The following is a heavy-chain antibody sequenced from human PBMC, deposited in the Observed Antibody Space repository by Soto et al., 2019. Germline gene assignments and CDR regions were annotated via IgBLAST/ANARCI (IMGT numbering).Heavy chain of an antibody. Sequence: SVKVSFKACGGTFSSFGISWVRQAPGQGLEWMGGIIPVFGRPNYAQRFRGRLTITADESTNTSYMELIDLTSEDTAVYYCAREASGYDFWGQGTQVTVSS. J-gene: IGHJ1*01. D-gene: IGHD5-12*01. CDR1: GGTFSSFG. CDR3: AREASGYDF. V-gene: IGHV1-69*13. CDR2: IIPVFGRP.